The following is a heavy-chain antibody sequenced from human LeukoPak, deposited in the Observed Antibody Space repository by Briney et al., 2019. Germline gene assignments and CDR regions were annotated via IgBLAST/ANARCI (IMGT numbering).Heavy chain of an antibody. J-gene: IGHJ3*02. V-gene: IGHV4-59*01. CDR1: GGSISSYY. CDR2: IYYSGST. D-gene: IGHD3-10*01. Sequence: SETLSLTCTVSGGSISSYYWSWIRQPPGKGLEWIGYIYYSGSTNYNPSLKSRVTISVDTSKNQFSLKLSSVTAADTAVYYCARLLWFGELSNAFDIWGRGTMVTVSS. CDR3: ARLLWFGELSNAFDI.